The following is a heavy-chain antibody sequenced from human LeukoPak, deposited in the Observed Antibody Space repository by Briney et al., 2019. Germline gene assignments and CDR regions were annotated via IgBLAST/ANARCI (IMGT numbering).Heavy chain of an antibody. CDR1: GGSISSSRYY. J-gene: IGHJ4*02. CDR2: IYYSGST. V-gene: IGHV4-39*01. Sequence: KPSETLSLTCTVSGGSISSSRYYWGWIRQPPGKGLEWIGSIYYSGSTYYNPSLKSRVTISVDTPKSQFSLKLSSVTAADTAVYYCARAGDSSNPPFDYWGQATLVTVSS. D-gene: IGHD4-11*01. CDR3: ARAGDSSNPPFDY.